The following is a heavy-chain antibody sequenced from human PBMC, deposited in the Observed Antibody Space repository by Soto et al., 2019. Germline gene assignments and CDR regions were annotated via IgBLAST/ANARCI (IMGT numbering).Heavy chain of an antibody. V-gene: IGHV3-7*05. CDR2: IKKDGSEK. CDR1: GFTLSNYW. J-gene: IGHJ4*02. CDR3: ARDPRDSEYAIFDY. D-gene: IGHD1-26*01. Sequence: EVQLVESGGDLVQPGGSLRISCEASGFTLSNYWMSWVRQAPGKGLEWVANIKKDGSEKYYVDSVKGRFTISRDNAKNSLYLQMNSLRAEDTAVYYRARDPRDSEYAIFDYWGQGTLVTVSS.